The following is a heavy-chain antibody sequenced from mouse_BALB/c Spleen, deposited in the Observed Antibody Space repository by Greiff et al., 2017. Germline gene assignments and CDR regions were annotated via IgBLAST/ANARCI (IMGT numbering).Heavy chain of an antibody. CDR3: ARDGPRFAY. V-gene: IGHV5-17*02. D-gene: IGHD2-3*01. CDR1: GFTFSSFG. J-gene: IGHJ3*01. CDR2: ISSGSSTI. Sequence: DVMLVESGGGLVQPGGSRKLSCAASGFTFSSFGMHWVRQAPEKGLEWVAYISSGSSTIYYADTVKGRFTISRDNPKNTLFLQMTSLRSEDTAMYYCARDGPRFAYWGQGTLVTVSA.